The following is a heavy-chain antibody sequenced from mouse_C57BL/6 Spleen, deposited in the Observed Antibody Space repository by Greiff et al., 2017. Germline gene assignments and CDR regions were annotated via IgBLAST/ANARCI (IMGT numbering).Heavy chain of an antibody. CDR1: GFTFSSYT. V-gene: IGHV5-9*01. CDR3: ARHGLRPWYFDV. D-gene: IGHD3-2*02. J-gene: IGHJ1*03. CDR2: ISGGGGNT. Sequence: EVKLVESGGGLVKPGGSLKLSCAASGFTFSSYTMSWVRQTPEKRLEWVATISGGGGNTYYPDSVKGRFTISRDNAKNTLYLQLSSLRSEDTALYYCARHGLRPWYFDVWGTGTTVTVSS.